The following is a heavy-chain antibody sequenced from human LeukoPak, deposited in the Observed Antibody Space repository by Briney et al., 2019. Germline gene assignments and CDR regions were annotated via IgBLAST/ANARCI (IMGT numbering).Heavy chain of an antibody. CDR3: AKGHYYGSGSLDY. CDR1: GFTFSSYW. CDR2: IGGRDGST. J-gene: IGHJ4*02. D-gene: IGHD3-10*01. Sequence: GGSLRLSCAASGFTFSSYWMSWVRQTPGKGLEWVSAIGGRDGSTYYADSVKGRFTISRDNSKNTLYVQMNSLRAEDTAVYYCAKGHYYGSGSLDYWGQGTLVTVSS. V-gene: IGHV3-23*01.